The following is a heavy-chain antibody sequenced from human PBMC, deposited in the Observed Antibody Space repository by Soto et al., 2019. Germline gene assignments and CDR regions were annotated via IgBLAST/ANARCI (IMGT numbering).Heavy chain of an antibody. V-gene: IGHV3-48*01. CDR1: GFAFSSFS. CDR2: ISSTTTTI. CDR3: TRDPLRVSLSQTYGMDV. D-gene: IGHD2-8*01. Sequence: LQLVESGGGLVQPGGSLRLSCAASGFAFSSFSMNWVRQAPGKGLEWISYISSTTTTIYYADSVKGRFTISRDSAENSLYPQMNSLRAEDTAVYYCTRDPLRVSLSQTYGMDVWGQGTTVTVSS. J-gene: IGHJ6*02.